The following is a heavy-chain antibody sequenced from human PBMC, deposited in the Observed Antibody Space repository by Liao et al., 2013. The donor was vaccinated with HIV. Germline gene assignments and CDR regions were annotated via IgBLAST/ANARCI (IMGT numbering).Heavy chain of an antibody. V-gene: IGHV4-30-4*08. Sequence: QVQLQESGPGLVKPSQTLSLTCTVSGDSISSADYYWSWIRQPPGKGLEWIGYIFYSGSTYYNPSLKSRVSISVDTSKNQFSLKLNSVTAADTAVYYCASTDYYGSGSYSSFDYWGQGTLVTVSS. CDR1: GDSISSADYY. D-gene: IGHD3-10*01. CDR3: ASTDYYGSGSYSSFDY. J-gene: IGHJ4*02. CDR2: IFYSGST.